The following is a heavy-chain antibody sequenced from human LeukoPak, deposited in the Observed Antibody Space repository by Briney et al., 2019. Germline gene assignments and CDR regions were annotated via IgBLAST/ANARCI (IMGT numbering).Heavy chain of an antibody. D-gene: IGHD1-26*01. J-gene: IGHJ6*03. V-gene: IGHV4-4*09. CDR1: GGSISTYY. CDR2: IYTSGST. CDR3: ARGRGSFSYSYYYTDV. Sequence: SETLSLTCTVSGGSISTYYWSWIRQPPGKGLEWIGNIYTSGSTNYNPSLKGRVTITVGTSKNQFSLKLSSATAADTAVYYCARGRGSFSYSYYYTDVWGKGTTVTVSS.